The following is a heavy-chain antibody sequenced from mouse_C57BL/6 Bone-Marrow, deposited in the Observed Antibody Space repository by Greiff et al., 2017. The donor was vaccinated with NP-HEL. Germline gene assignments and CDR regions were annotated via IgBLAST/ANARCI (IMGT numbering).Heavy chain of an antibody. J-gene: IGHJ2*01. D-gene: IGHD1-1*01. CDR2: ISSGSSTF. CDR3: AKNYYGSSYDFDY. Sequence: DVHLVESGGGLVKPGGSLKLSCAASGFTFSDYGMHWVRQAPEKGLEWVAYISSGSSTFYYADTVKGRFTISRDNAKDTLFLQMTSLRSEDTAMYYCAKNYYGSSYDFDYWGQGTTLTVSS. CDR1: GFTFSDYG. V-gene: IGHV5-17*01.